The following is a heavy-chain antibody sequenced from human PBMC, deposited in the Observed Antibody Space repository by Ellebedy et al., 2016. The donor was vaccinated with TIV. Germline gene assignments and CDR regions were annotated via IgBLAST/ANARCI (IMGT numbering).Heavy chain of an antibody. CDR3: ARATLRITMVRGDVRWYFFDY. D-gene: IGHD3-10*01. J-gene: IGHJ4*02. V-gene: IGHV1-18*01. Sequence: ASVKVSXXASGYTFTSYGISWVRQAPGQGLEWMGWISAYNGNTNYAQKLQGRVTMTRDTSISTAYMELSRLRSDDTAVYYCARATLRITMVRGDVRWYFFDYWGQGTLVTVSS. CDR1: GYTFTSYG. CDR2: ISAYNGNT.